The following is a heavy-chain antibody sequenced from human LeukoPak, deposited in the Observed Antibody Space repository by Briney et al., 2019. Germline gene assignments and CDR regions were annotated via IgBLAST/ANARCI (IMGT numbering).Heavy chain of an antibody. D-gene: IGHD6-6*01. CDR1: GFTLRSYW. Sequence: GGSLSLSCAASGFTLRSYWMSCVRQAPGRGLEWVANMKQDGSEKYYVDSVKGRFTISRDNAKNSLYLQMNSLRAEDTAVYYCATHSSSLDYWGQGTLVTVSS. CDR3: ATHSSSLDY. J-gene: IGHJ4*02. CDR2: MKQDGSEK. V-gene: IGHV3-7*01.